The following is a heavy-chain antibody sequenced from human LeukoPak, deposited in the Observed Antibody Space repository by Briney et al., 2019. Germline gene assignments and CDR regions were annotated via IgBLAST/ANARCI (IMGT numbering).Heavy chain of an antibody. CDR1: GFTFSSYS. Sequence: GGSLRLSCAASGFTFSSYSMNWVRQAPGKGLEWVSSISSSSSYIYYAGSVKGRFTISRDNAKNSLHLQMNSLRAEDTAVYYCAQNWTLDYWGQGTLVTVSS. CDR3: AQNWTLDY. CDR2: ISSSSSYI. V-gene: IGHV3-21*01. D-gene: IGHD1-1*01. J-gene: IGHJ4*02.